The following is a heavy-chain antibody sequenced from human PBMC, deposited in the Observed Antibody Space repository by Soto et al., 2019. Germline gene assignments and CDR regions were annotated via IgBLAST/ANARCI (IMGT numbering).Heavy chain of an antibody. J-gene: IGHJ6*02. CDR2: INAGNGNT. CDR3: ARDPNDSSAYYHHYYYGMDV. Sequence: QIQLMQSGAEVKKPGASVKVSCKASGYTFTSYGIHWVRQAPGQRLEWTGWINAGNGNTKYSVKFQGRVTITRDTSASIDYLELSSLRSEDTAVYCCARDPNDSSAYYHHYYYGMDVWGQGTTVTVSS. CDR1: GYTFTSYG. D-gene: IGHD3-22*01. V-gene: IGHV1-3*01.